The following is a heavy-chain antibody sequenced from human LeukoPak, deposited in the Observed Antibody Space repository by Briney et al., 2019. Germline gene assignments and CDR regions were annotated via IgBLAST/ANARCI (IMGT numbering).Heavy chain of an antibody. Sequence: PGGSLRLSCAASGFIFSTYSMNWVRQAPGKGLEWVAVIWYDGSNKYYADSVKGRFTISRDNSKNTLYLQMNSLRAEDTAVYYCARDGSGYYQYYFDYWGQGTLVTVSS. CDR2: IWYDGSNK. J-gene: IGHJ4*02. CDR1: GFIFSTYS. D-gene: IGHD3-22*01. V-gene: IGHV3-33*08. CDR3: ARDGSGYYQYYFDY.